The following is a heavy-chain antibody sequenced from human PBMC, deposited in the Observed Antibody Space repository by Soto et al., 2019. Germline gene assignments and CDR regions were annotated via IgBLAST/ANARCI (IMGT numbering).Heavy chain of an antibody. J-gene: IGHJ6*02. D-gene: IGHD6-19*01. V-gene: IGHV3-30-3*01. CDR1: GFTFSSYA. CDR3: ARDLRVPGYSSGWYYYYGMDV. Sequence: GGSLRLSCAASGFTFSSYAMHWVRQAPGKGLEWVAVISYDGSNKYYADSVKGRFTISRDNSKNTLYLQMNSLRAEDTAVYYCARDLRVPGYSSGWYYYYGMDVWGQGTTVTVS. CDR2: ISYDGSNK.